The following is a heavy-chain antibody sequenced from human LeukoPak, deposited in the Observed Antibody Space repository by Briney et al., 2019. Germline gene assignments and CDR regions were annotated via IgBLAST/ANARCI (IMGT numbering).Heavy chain of an antibody. J-gene: IGHJ4*02. CDR2: IYYSGST. CDR3: ARAAGPLAAPDF. V-gene: IGHV4-59*01. Sequence: PSETLSLTCTVSGGAISSYYWSWIRRPPGKGLEWIGYIYYSGSTNYNPSLKSRVTISVDTSKNQFSLKLSSVTAADTAVYYCARAAGPLAAPDFWGQGTPVTVSS. D-gene: IGHD6-13*01. CDR1: GGAISSYY.